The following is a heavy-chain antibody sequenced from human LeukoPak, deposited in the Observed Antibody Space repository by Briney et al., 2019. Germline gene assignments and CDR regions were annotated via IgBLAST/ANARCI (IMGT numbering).Heavy chain of an antibody. CDR2: IYYSGST. CDR1: GGSFSSYY. Sequence: SETLSLTCVVYGGSFSSYYWNWIRQPPGKGLEWIGYIYYSGSTNYNPSLKSRVTISVDTSKNQFSLKLSSVTAADTAVYYCARGADSSGYYSIFYFDYWGQGTLVTVSS. CDR3: ARGADSSGYYSIFYFDY. V-gene: IGHV4-59*01. D-gene: IGHD3-22*01. J-gene: IGHJ4*02.